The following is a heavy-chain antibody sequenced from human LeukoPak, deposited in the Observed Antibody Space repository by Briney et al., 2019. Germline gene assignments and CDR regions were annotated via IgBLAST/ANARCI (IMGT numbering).Heavy chain of an antibody. Sequence: GGSLRLSCAASGFTFSSYAMSWVRQAPGKGLEWVSSISGSDGSTYYADSVKGRFTISRGNSKNTLYLQMNSLRAEDTAVYYCARAGNTRFDYWGQGTLVTVSS. V-gene: IGHV3-23*01. J-gene: IGHJ4*02. D-gene: IGHD2/OR15-2a*01. CDR1: GFTFSSYA. CDR3: ARAGNTRFDY. CDR2: ISGSDGST.